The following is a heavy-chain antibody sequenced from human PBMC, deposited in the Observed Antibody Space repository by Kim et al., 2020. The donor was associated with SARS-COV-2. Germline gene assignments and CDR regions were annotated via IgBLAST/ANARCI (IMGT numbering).Heavy chain of an antibody. V-gene: IGHV4-59*01. J-gene: IGHJ2*01. CDR3: ARDSGSYRYWYFDL. Sequence: NPSLKSRVTISVDTSKNQFSLKLSSVTAADTAGYYCARDSGSYRYWYFDLWGRGTLVTVSS. D-gene: IGHD1-26*01.